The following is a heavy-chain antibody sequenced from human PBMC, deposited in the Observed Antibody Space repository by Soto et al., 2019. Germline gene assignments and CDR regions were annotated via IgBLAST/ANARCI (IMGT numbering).Heavy chain of an antibody. CDR1: GGTFSSYA. D-gene: IGHD3-10*01. Sequence: SVKVSCKASGGTFSSYAISWVRQAPGQGLEWMGGIIPIFGTANYAQKFQGRVTITADESTSTAYMELSSLRSEDTAVYYCARFGASLSGSYYEGYYGMDVWGQGTTVTVSS. CDR2: IIPIFGTA. CDR3: ARFGASLSGSYYEGYYGMDV. J-gene: IGHJ6*02. V-gene: IGHV1-69*13.